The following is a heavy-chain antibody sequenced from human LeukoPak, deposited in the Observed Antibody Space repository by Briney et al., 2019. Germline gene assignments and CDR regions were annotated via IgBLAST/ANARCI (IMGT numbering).Heavy chain of an antibody. Sequence: KPSETLSLTCTVSGGSISSYYWSWIRQPPGKGLEWIGYIYYSGSTNYNPSLKSRVTISVDTSKNQFSLKLSSVTAADTAVYYCARDQGYYDSSGYSDYYYMDVWGKGTTVTVSS. CDR3: ARDQGYYDSSGYSDYYYMDV. CDR2: IYYSGST. V-gene: IGHV4-59*12. D-gene: IGHD3-22*01. CDR1: GGSISSYY. J-gene: IGHJ6*03.